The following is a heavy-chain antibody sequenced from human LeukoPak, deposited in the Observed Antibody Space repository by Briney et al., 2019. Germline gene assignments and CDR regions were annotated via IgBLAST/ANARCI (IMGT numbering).Heavy chain of an antibody. CDR3: ARAAGPLDI. D-gene: IGHD6-19*01. J-gene: IGHJ3*02. CDR1: GGSISSHY. V-gene: IGHV4-59*11. CDR2: IYSSRST. Sequence: SETLSLTCTVSGGSISSHYWSWIRQPPGKGLEWIGYIYSSRSTNYNPSLKSRVTISVDTSKNQFSLKLTSVTVADTAVYYCARAAGPLDIWGQGTMVTAST.